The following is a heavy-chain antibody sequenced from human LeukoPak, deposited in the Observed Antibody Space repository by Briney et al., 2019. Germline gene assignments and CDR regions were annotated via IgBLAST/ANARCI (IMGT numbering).Heavy chain of an antibody. Sequence: PGASVKVSCKASGYTFTSNYIHWVRQAPGQGLEWMGVIYPRDGSTSYAQKFQGRVTVTRDTSTSTVHMELSGLRSEDTAVYYCARDQEGFDYWGQGTLVTVSS. CDR2: IYPRDGST. V-gene: IGHV1-46*01. CDR1: GYTFTSNY. J-gene: IGHJ4*02. CDR3: ARDQEGFDY.